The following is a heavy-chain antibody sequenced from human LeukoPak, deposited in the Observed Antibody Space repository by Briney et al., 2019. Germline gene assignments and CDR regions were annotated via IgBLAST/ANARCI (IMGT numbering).Heavy chain of an antibody. V-gene: IGHV4-4*07. Sequence: SETLSLTCTVSGGSISSYYWSWIRQPAGKGLEWIGRIYTSGSTNYNPSLKSRVTMSVDTSKNQFSLRLSSVTAADTAVYYCARDTTLGPGLLWFGCFDIWGQGTMVTVSS. D-gene: IGHD3-10*01. CDR1: GGSISSYY. CDR3: ARDTTLGPGLLWFGCFDI. J-gene: IGHJ3*02. CDR2: IYTSGST.